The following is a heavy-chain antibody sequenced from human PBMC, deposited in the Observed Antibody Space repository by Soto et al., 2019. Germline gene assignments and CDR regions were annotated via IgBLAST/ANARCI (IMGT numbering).Heavy chain of an antibody. CDR2: ISSSSSYI. J-gene: IGHJ4*02. V-gene: IGHV3-21*01. Sequence: EVQLVESGGGLVKPGGSLRLSCAASGFTFSSYSMNWVRQAPGKGLEWVSSISSSSSYIYYADSVKGRFTISRDNAKNSLYLQMNSLRAEDTAVYYCARGRYSSSWYFDYWGQITLVTVSS. CDR1: GFTFSSYS. CDR3: ARGRYSSSWYFDY. D-gene: IGHD6-13*01.